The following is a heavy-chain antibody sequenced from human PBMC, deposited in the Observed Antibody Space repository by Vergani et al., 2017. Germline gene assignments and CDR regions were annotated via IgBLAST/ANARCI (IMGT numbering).Heavy chain of an antibody. D-gene: IGHD3-16*02. Sequence: QVQLVESGGGVVQPGRSLRLSCAASGFTFSSYAMHWVRQAPGKGLEWVAVISYDGSNKYYADSVKGRFTISRDNSKNTLYLQMNSLRAEDTAVYYCATDAMITFGGVIGLSYYFDYWGQGTLVTVSS. CDR1: GFTFSSYA. CDR2: ISYDGSNK. CDR3: ATDAMITFGGVIGLSYYFDY. J-gene: IGHJ4*02. V-gene: IGHV3-30-3*01.